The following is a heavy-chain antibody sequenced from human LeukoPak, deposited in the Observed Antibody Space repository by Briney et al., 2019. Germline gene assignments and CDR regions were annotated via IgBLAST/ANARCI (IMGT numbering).Heavy chain of an antibody. J-gene: IGHJ4*02. CDR1: GGSFIGYY. CDR2: ITHTGRT. D-gene: IGHD3-22*01. CDR3: TRVRGSRGFYSGADS. Sequence: SETLSLTCGVFGGSFIGYYWTWIRQSPGKGLEWIGEITHTGRTNSNPSLRSRLTMSVDTSKNQVSLKLTSVTAADTALYFCTRVRGSRGFYSGADSWGQGTLATVSS. V-gene: IGHV4-34*01.